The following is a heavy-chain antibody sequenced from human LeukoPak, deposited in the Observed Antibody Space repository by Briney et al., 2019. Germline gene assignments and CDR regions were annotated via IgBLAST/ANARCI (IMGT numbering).Heavy chain of an antibody. CDR3: ARGHSSGWPNYFDY. V-gene: IGHV4-61*01. CDR1: VGSVSSGSYY. D-gene: IGHD6-19*01. CDR2: IYDSGRT. J-gene: IGHJ4*02. Sequence: SETLSLTCTVSVGSVSSGSYYWSWIRQPPGKGLECIGYIYDSGRTNYNPSLKSRVTISVDTSKNQFSLKLSSVTAADTAVYYCARGHSSGWPNYFDYWGQGTLVTVSS.